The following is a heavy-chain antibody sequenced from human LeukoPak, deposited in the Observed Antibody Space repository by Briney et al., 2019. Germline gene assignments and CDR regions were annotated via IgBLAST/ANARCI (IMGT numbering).Heavy chain of an antibody. J-gene: IGHJ4*02. D-gene: IGHD4-11*01. Sequence: GGSLRLSCAASGFTFTKYWTAWVRQAPAKGLEWVASIHQDGSETHSIDSGRFTISRDNAKNSLYLQMNSLRDEDTAVYYCANTVGHYSHNWGQGTLVTVSS. V-gene: IGHV3-7*05. CDR3: ANTVGHYSHN. CDR1: GFTFTKYW. CDR2: IHQDGSET.